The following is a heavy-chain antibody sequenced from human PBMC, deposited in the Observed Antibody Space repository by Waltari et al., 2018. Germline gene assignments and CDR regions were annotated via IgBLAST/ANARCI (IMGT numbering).Heavy chain of an antibody. CDR3: ARDLGAAADH. CDR1: GFAFRRSV. J-gene: IGHJ4*02. D-gene: IGHD6-13*01. Sequence: EVQLVQSGGGFVQPGGSLRLSCAGSGFAFRRSVMYWVRQAPGKGLEWVSASGTGGDAYYADSVRCRFTSSRDNAKNSLYLQMISLRAEDMAVYYCARDLGAAADHWGQGTLVTVSS. V-gene: IGHV3-13*01. CDR2: SGTGGDA.